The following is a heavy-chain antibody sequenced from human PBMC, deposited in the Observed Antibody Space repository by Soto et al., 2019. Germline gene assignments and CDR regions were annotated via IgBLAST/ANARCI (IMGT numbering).Heavy chain of an antibody. V-gene: IGHV3-23*01. CDR3: AKNQGVELVPLATVDWFDP. D-gene: IGHD1-26*01. CDR2: ISGSGFKK. CDR1: GFIFENFG. J-gene: IGHJ5*02. Sequence: GGSLRLSCAASGFIFENFGMSWVRQAPGKGLEWISSISGSGFKKYYADSVKGRFTISRDNSKSTVYLELNNLSAEDTAVHHCAKNQGVELVPLATVDWFDPWGQGSVVTVSS.